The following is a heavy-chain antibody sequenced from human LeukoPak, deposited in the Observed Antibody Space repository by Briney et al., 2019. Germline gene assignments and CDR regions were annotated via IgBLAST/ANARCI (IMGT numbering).Heavy chain of an antibody. CDR2: FDPEDGET. Sequence: ASVKVSCKVSGYTLTELSMHWVRQAPGKGLEWMGGFDPEDGETIYAQKFQGRVTMTEDTSTDTAYMKLSSLRSEDTAVYYCATSLGTVWYFDYWGQGTLVTVSS. D-gene: IGHD1-1*01. CDR1: GYTLTELS. V-gene: IGHV1-24*01. J-gene: IGHJ4*02. CDR3: ATSLGTVWYFDY.